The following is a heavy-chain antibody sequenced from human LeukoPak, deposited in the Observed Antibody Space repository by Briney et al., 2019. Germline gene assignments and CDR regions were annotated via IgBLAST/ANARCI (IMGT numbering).Heavy chain of an antibody. CDR2: ISWNSGSI. Sequence: GGSLRLSCAASGFTFDDYAMHWVRQAPGKGLEWVSGISWNSGSIGYADSVKGRFTISRDNAKNSLYLQMNSLRAEDTALYYCARTGIAAAGDYWGQGTLVTVSS. CDR1: GFTFDDYA. V-gene: IGHV3-9*01. CDR3: ARTGIAAAGDY. D-gene: IGHD6-13*01. J-gene: IGHJ4*02.